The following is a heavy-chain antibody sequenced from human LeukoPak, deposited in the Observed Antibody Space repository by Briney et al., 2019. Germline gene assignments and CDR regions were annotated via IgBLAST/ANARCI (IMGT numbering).Heavy chain of an antibody. Sequence: ASVKVSCKASGYTFTSYDINWVQQATGQGLEWMGWMNPNSGNTGYAQKFQGRVTITRNTSISTAYMELSSLRSEDTAVYYCARVGRGAGYCSSTSCYELDYWGQGTLVTVSS. J-gene: IGHJ4*02. CDR2: MNPNSGNT. D-gene: IGHD2-2*01. V-gene: IGHV1-8*03. CDR1: GYTFTSYD. CDR3: ARVGRGAGYCSSTSCYELDY.